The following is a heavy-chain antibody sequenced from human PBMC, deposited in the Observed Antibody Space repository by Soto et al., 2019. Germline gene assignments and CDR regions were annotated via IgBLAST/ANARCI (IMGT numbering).Heavy chain of an antibody. CDR3: AKGLPFMEL. J-gene: IGHJ1*01. Sequence: PGGSLRLSCVASGFTFSSYALPWVRQAPGKGLEGVALISNDGMNTFYADSVKGRMTDSRDKAEKTMYLQMNSLTAEETAGYYCAKGLPFMELWGQGTVVTVSS. V-gene: IGHV3-30-3*02. CDR2: ISNDGMNT. D-gene: IGHD1-7*01. CDR1: GFTFSSYA.